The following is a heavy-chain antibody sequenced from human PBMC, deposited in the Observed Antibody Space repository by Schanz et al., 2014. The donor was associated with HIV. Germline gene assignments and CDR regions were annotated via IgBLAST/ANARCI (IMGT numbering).Heavy chain of an antibody. CDR2: INPNSGGT. D-gene: IGHD3-16*01. CDR1: GYTHNGYY. V-gene: IGHV1-2*02. J-gene: IGHJ6*02. CDR3: ARDLMFTTPLRGMDV. Sequence: QVQLVQSGAEVKKPGASVKVSCKASGYTHNGYYMHWVRQAPGQGLKWMGWINPNSGGTNYAQKFQGRVTMTRDTSISTAYMELTRLRYDDTAVYYCARDLMFTTPLRGMDVWGQGTTVTVSS.